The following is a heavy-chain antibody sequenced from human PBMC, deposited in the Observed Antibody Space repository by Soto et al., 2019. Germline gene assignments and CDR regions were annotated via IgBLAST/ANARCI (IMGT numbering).Heavy chain of an antibody. Sequence: SETLSLTCTASGGSISSYYWSWIRQPPGKGLEWIGYIYYSGSTNYNPSLKSRVTISVDTSKNQFSLKLSSVTAADTAVYYCAGERGYGDYSYYFDYWGQGTLVTVS. D-gene: IGHD4-17*01. CDR1: GGSISSYY. J-gene: IGHJ4*02. V-gene: IGHV4-59*01. CDR3: AGERGYGDYSYYFDY. CDR2: IYYSGST.